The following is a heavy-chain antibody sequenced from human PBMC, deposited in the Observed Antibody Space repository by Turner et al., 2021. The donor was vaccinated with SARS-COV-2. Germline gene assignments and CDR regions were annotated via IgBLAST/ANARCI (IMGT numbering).Heavy chain of an antibody. CDR3: VAYTVTMRKGWFDP. D-gene: IGHD4-17*01. J-gene: IGHJ5*02. V-gene: IGHV1-2*06. CDR2: INRNSSGT. CDR1: EKIFSKNH. Sequence: QVQLVQSGAEVKTHGASVKVSCKASEKIFSKNHIHWVRQAPGQGLEWMGRINRNSSGTEFAQTFRGRITLTRDTSIRTVYMELNSLRSNDTAVYYGVAYTVTMRKGWFDPWGQGTTVAVSS.